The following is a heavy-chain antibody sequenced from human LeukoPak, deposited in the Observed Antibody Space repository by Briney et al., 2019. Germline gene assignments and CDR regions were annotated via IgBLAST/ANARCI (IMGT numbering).Heavy chain of an antibody. V-gene: IGHV4-61*02. J-gene: IGHJ5*02. CDR2: IYTSGST. CDR1: GGSISSGSYY. D-gene: IGHD2-2*01. Sequence: SETLSLTCTVSGGSISSGSYYWSWIRQPAGKGLEWIGRIYTSGSTNYNPSLKSRVTISVDTSKNQFSLKLSSVTAADTAVYYCARFYCSSTSCYYGTGNWFDPWGQGTLVTVSS. CDR3: ARFYCSSTSCYYGTGNWFDP.